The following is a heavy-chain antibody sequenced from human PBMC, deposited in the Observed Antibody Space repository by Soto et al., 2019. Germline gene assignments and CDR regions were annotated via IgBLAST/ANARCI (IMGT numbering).Heavy chain of an antibody. V-gene: IGHV4-39*01. Sequence: QLQLQESGPGLVKPSETLSLTCNVSGGSISTSNYYWAWVRQAPGKGLEWIANIYYRGDTYYHPSLRTRLTVSVDTSKNQFSLRLTSLTAADTAMYFCASLQVRGNFDYWGQGTLVTLSS. J-gene: IGHJ4*02. CDR1: GGSISTSNYY. CDR2: IYYRGDT. D-gene: IGHD2-15*01. CDR3: ASLQVRGNFDY.